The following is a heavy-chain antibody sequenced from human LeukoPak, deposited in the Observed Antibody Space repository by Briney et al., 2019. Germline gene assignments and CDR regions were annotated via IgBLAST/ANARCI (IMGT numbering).Heavy chain of an antibody. CDR1: GFTFSSYA. V-gene: IGHV3-23*01. Sequence: PGGSLRLSRAASGFTFSSYAMSWVRQAPGKGLEWVSAISGSGGSTYYADSVKGRFNISRDNSKNTLYLQMNSLRAEDTAVYYCEGDFWSGYQFDYWGQGTLVTVSS. CDR2: ISGSGGST. CDR3: EGDFWSGYQFDY. D-gene: IGHD3-3*01. J-gene: IGHJ4*02.